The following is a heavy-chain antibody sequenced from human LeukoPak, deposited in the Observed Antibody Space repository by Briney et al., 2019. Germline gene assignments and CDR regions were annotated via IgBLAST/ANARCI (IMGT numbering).Heavy chain of an antibody. J-gene: IGHJ4*02. Sequence: ASVKVSRKASGYTFTGYYMHWVRQAPGQGLEWMGWINPNSGGTNYAQKFQGRVTMTRDTSISTAYMELSRLRSDDTAVYYCARTSAAIDYYDSSGYQDYWGQGTLVTVSS. CDR1: GYTFTGYY. CDR2: INPNSGGT. D-gene: IGHD3-22*01. CDR3: ARTSAAIDYYDSSGYQDY. V-gene: IGHV1-2*02.